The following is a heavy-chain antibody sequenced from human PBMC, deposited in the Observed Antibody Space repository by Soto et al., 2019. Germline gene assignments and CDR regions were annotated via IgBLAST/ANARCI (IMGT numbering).Heavy chain of an antibody. CDR1: GFTFSVHV. CDR3: ASVNLQFSYGIDV. V-gene: IGHV3-74*02. D-gene: IGHD3-3*01. J-gene: IGHJ6*02. CDR2: MNSAGSSV. Sequence: VQLVESGGGLVQPGGSLRLSCAASGFTFSVHVMDWVRQVPGKGLVWVARMNSAGSSVSYADSVKGRFTVSRDNAKNTLYLQMNSLRAEDTAVYFCASVNLQFSYGIDVWGQGTTVTVSS.